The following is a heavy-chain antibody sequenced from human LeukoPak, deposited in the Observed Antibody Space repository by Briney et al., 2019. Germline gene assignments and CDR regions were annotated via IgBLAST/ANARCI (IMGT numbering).Heavy chain of an antibody. D-gene: IGHD6-19*01. CDR2: IRYDGSNT. CDR3: AKDTLGIAVAGTVDY. V-gene: IGHV3-30*02. Sequence: GGSLRLSCAASGFTFSSYGMHWVRQAPGKGLEWVAFIRYDGSNTYYAGSVKGRLTISRDNSKNTLYLQMNSLRAEDTAVYYCAKDTLGIAVAGTVDYWGQGTLVTVSS. J-gene: IGHJ4*02. CDR1: GFTFSSYG.